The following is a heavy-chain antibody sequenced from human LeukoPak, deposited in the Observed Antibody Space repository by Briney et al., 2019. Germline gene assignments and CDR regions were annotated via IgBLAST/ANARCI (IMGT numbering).Heavy chain of an antibody. D-gene: IGHD6-13*01. Sequence: PGGSLRLSCAASGFTFSSYAMHWVRQAPGKGLEWVAVVSYDGSNKYYADSVKGRFTISRDNSKNKLYLQMNSLRAEDTAVYYCARDGQQPAPYDAFDIWGQGTMVNVSS. V-gene: IGHV3-30*04. J-gene: IGHJ3*02. CDR1: GFTFSSYA. CDR2: VSYDGSNK. CDR3: ARDGQQPAPYDAFDI.